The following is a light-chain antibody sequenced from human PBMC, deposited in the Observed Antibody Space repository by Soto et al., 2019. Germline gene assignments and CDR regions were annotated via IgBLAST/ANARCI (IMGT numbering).Light chain of an antibody. Sequence: EIVMTQSPAPLSVSPGERATLSCRASQSVSSNLAWYQQKPGQAPRLLIYDASNRATGIPDRFSGSGSGTDFTLTISRLEPEDFAVYYCQQYGSSPLTLGGGTKVDIK. CDR3: QQYGSSPLT. J-gene: IGKJ4*01. V-gene: IGKV3-20*01. CDR1: QSVSSN. CDR2: DAS.